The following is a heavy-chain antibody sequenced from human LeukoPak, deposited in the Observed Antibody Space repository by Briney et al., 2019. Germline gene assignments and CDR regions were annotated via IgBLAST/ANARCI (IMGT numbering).Heavy chain of an antibody. Sequence: SVKVSCKASGGTFSSYAISWVRQAPGQGLEWMGRIIPILGIANYAQKFQGRVTITADKSTSTAYMELSSLRSEDTAVYYCARDGLTYCGGDCYSDYWGQGTLVTVSS. V-gene: IGHV1-69*04. J-gene: IGHJ4*03. CDR1: GGTFSSYA. CDR3: ARDGLTYCGGDCYSDY. D-gene: IGHD2-21*02. CDR2: IIPILGIA.